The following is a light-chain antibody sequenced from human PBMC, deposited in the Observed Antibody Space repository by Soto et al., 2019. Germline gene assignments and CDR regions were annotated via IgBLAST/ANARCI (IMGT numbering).Light chain of an antibody. CDR2: DVS. V-gene: IGLV2-14*01. CDR3: SSYRGSSTYV. CDR1: NIYVGTYNF. Sequence: QSVLTQTASGFGFPGQFVTKSLTGTNIYVGTYNFVYWYQQQPGKAPKRMIYDVSNRPSGVYDRFSGSKSSNTASLTISGLQAEDEADYYYSSYRGSSTYVLGAGTKVTVL. J-gene: IGLJ1*01.